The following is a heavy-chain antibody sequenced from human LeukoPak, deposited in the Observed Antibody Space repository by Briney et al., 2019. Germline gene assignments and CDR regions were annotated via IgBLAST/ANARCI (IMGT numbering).Heavy chain of an antibody. CDR2: ISYDGSNE. V-gene: IGHV3-30*18. D-gene: IGHD2-15*01. CDR1: GFTFSSYS. CDR3: AKQLGYCSDGSCYFPY. J-gene: IGHJ4*02. Sequence: PGGSLRLSCAASGFTFSSYSMNWVRQAPGKGLEWVAVISYDGSNEYYADSVQGRFTISRDNSKSTLCLQMNSLRAEDTAVYYCAKQLGYCSDGSCYFPYWGQGTLVTVSS.